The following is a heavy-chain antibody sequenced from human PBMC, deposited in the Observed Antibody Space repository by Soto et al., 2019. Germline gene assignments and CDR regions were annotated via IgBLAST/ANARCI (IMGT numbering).Heavy chain of an antibody. CDR1: GFTFSDHY. CDR3: ARTYYYDSSGPGGAFEI. Sequence: EVQLVESGGGLVQPGGSLRLSCAASGFTFSDHYMDWVRQAPGKGLEWVGRTRNKANSYTTEYAASVKGSFTISRDDSKNSLYLQMNSLKTEDTAVYYCARTYYYDSSGPGGAFEIWGQGTMVTVSS. V-gene: IGHV3-72*01. CDR2: TRNKANSYTT. J-gene: IGHJ3*02. D-gene: IGHD3-22*01.